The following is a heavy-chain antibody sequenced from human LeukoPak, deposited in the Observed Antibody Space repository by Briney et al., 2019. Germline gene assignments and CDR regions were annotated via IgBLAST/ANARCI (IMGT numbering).Heavy chain of an antibody. J-gene: IGHJ4*02. V-gene: IGHV3-23*01. Sequence: PGGSLRLSCAASGFTFSSYSMNWVRQAPGKGLEWVSLISDSGGRTYNADSVKGRFTISRDNSKNTLYLQMNSLRVDDTAVYYCAKRVYGDPAGSDYWGQGTLVTVSS. CDR2: ISDSGGRT. CDR1: GFTFSSYS. CDR3: AKRVYGDPAGSDY. D-gene: IGHD4-17*01.